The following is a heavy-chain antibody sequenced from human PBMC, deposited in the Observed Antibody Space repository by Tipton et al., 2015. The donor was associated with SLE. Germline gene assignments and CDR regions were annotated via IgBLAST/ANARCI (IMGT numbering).Heavy chain of an antibody. D-gene: IGHD1-26*01. V-gene: IGHV3-7*01. CDR1: GFTFDDYG. CDR3: AREGGSYYPSYYFDY. Sequence: SLRLSCAASGFTFDDYGMSWVRQAPGKGLEWVANIKQDGSEEYYVDSVKGRFTISRDNAKNSVYLQMNSLRDEDTAVYYCAREGGSYYPSYYFDYWGQGTLVTVSS. CDR2: IKQDGSEE. J-gene: IGHJ4*02.